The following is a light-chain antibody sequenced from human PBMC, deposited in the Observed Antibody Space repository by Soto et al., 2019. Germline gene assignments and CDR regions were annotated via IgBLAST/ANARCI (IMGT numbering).Light chain of an antibody. CDR3: SSYGASSTL. V-gene: IGLV2-14*03. J-gene: IGLJ2*01. Sequence: QSALTQPASLSGSAVQSITISCTGTSTDIGSYNYVSWYQQHPGKAPKLMIFDVSYRPSGISDRFSGSKSGNTASLTISGLQPEDEADYFCSSYGASSTLFGGGTKVTVL. CDR2: DVS. CDR1: STDIGSYNY.